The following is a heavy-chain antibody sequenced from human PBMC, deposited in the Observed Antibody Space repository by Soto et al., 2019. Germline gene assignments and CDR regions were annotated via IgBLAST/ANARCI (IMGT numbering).Heavy chain of an antibody. D-gene: IGHD1-26*01. Sequence: PSCAIPGFSVSRYYLRCVGQAAGLGPVWVSVDYRGGSTYYADSVQGRFSISRDKSNNTLYLQMRRVRAEDTAVYFCARYRQPRGTVGATSTLDPSGQGTQVTFSS. CDR1: GFSVSRYY. CDR2: DYRGGST. V-gene: IGHV3-53*01. CDR3: ARYRQPRGTVGATSTLDP. J-gene: IGHJ5*02.